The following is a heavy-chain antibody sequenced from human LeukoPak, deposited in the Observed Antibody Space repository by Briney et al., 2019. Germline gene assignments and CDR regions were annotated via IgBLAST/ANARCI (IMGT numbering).Heavy chain of an antibody. J-gene: IGHJ6*03. CDR1: GGSISSSSYY. CDR2: IYYSGST. Sequence: SGTLSLTCTVSGGSISSSSYYWGWIRQPPGKGLEWIGSIYYSGSTYYNPSLKSRVTISVDTSKNQFSLKLSSVTAADTAVYYCARVVAARHYYYYYMDVWGKGTTVTVSS. CDR3: ARVVAARHYYYYYMDV. V-gene: IGHV4-39*07. D-gene: IGHD6-6*01.